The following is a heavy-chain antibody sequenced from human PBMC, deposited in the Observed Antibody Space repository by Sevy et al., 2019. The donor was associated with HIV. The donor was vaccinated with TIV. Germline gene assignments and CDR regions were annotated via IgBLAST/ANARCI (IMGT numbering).Heavy chain of an antibody. CDR3: ARGGGNGWYYFDY. V-gene: IGHV1-69*13. J-gene: IGHJ4*02. D-gene: IGHD6-19*01. Sequence: ASVKVSCKASGGTFSSYGISWVRQAPGQGLEWMGGIIPILGTVNYVQKFQGRVPITADESTKTAYMELSSLRSEDTAVYYCARGGGNGWYYFDYWGQETLVTVSS. CDR1: GGTFSSYG. CDR2: IIPILGTV.